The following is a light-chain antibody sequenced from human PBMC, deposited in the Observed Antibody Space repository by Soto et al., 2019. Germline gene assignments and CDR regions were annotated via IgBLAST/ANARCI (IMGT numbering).Light chain of an antibody. CDR1: QSIRSY. V-gene: IGKV1-39*01. CDR2: VAS. CDR3: QQSYTTPYT. J-gene: IGKJ2*01. Sequence: DIQMTQSPSSLSASVGDRVTITCRASQSIRSYLNWYHQKPGKTPQLLIYVASNLQSWAPSRFTGSGSGTHFTLTISSMQPEDFATYYCQQSYTTPYTFGQGTKLEIK.